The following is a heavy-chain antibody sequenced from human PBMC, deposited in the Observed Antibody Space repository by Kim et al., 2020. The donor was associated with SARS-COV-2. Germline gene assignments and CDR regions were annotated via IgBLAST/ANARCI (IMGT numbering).Heavy chain of an antibody. CDR1: GFTFSSYA. CDR3: AKDAYYYASGSYSIFDY. J-gene: IGHJ4*02. D-gene: IGHD3-10*01. CDR2: ISDGGGST. Sequence: GGSLRLSCAASGFTFSSYAMTWVRQAPGRGLEWVSTISDGGGSTDYADSVKGRFTISRDTSKSTLYVQMNSLRAEDTAVYYCAKDAYYYASGSYSIFDYWGQRTPVTVSS. V-gene: IGHV3-23*01.